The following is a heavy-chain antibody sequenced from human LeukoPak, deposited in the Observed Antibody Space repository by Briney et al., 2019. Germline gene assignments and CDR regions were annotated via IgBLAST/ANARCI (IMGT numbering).Heavy chain of an antibody. CDR1: GGSISSYY. V-gene: IGHV4-59*01. J-gene: IGHJ6*02. CDR2: IYYSRST. CDR3: ARDSKIAGVGATYYYGMDV. D-gene: IGHD1-26*01. Sequence: SETLSLTCTVSGGSISSYYWSWIRQPPGKGLEWIGYIYYSRSTNYNPSLKSRVTISVDTSKNQFSLKLSSVTAADTAVYYCARDSKIAGVGATYYYGMDVWSQGTTVTVSS.